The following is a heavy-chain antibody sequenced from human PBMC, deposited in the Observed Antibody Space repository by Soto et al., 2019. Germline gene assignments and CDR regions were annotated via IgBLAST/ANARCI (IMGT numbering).Heavy chain of an antibody. D-gene: IGHD3-22*01. CDR3: ARVGPAHYYDSSGYYSPLDY. J-gene: IGHJ4*02. Sequence: QVQLVQSGAAVKKPGSSVKVSCTASGDTFSSYAINWVRQAPGQGLEWMGGIIPMFGTANYAQKFQGRVTITAGESTSTVYMELSSLRSEDTAVYYCARVGPAHYYDSSGYYSPLDYWGQGTLVTVSS. CDR1: GDTFSSYA. V-gene: IGHV1-69*01. CDR2: IIPMFGTA.